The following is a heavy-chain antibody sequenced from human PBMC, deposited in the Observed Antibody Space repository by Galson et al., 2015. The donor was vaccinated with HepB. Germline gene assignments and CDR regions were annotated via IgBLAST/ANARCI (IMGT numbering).Heavy chain of an antibody. V-gene: IGHV3-21*01. CDR1: GFTFSSYS. CDR3: ARGGFYDSSGYYPDYYFDY. Sequence: SLRLSCAASGFTFSSYSLNWVRQAPGKGLEWVSLISSSSSYIYYADSVKGRFTISRDNARKSLYLQMSSLRAEDTAVYYCARGGFYDSSGYYPDYYFDYWGQGTLVIVSS. J-gene: IGHJ4*02. CDR2: ISSSSSYI. D-gene: IGHD3-22*01.